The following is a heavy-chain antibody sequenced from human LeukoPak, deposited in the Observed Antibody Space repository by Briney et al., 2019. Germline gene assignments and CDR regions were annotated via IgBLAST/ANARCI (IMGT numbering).Heavy chain of an antibody. J-gene: IGHJ5*02. CDR3: ARESTPLRGAFDP. V-gene: IGHV3-53*04. D-gene: IGHD5-24*01. CDR2: IDSLDNR. Sequence: GGSLRLSCAASGFTVRNNHMSWVRQAPGKGLEWVSVIDSLDNRYHADSVKGRFTISRHTSKNTLYLQMNSLRAEDTAVYYCARESTPLRGAFDPWGPGTLVTVSS. CDR1: GFTVRNNH.